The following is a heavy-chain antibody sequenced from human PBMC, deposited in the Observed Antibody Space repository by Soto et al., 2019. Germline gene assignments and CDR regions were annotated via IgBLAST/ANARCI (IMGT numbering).Heavy chain of an antibody. Sequence: PGGSLRLSCAASGFTFSEAWMNWVRQAPGKGLEWVSAISGSGGSTYYADSVKGRFTISRDNSKNTLYLQMNSLRAEDTAVYYCAKDGLGFGELPYSDYWGQGTLVTVSS. D-gene: IGHD3-10*01. CDR3: AKDGLGFGELPYSDY. CDR2: ISGSGGST. V-gene: IGHV3-23*01. J-gene: IGHJ4*02. CDR1: GFTFSEAW.